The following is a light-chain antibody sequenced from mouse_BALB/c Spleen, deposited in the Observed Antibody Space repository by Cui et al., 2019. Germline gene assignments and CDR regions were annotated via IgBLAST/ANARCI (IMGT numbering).Light chain of an antibody. Sequence: DVQITQSPSYLAASPGETITINCRASKSISKYLAWYQEKPGKTNKLLIYSGSTLQSGIPSRFSGSGSGTDFTLTISSLEPEDFAMYYCQHHNEYPLTFGAGTKLELK. CDR3: QHHNEYPLT. J-gene: IGKJ5*01. V-gene: IGKV16-104*01. CDR2: SGS. CDR1: KSISKY.